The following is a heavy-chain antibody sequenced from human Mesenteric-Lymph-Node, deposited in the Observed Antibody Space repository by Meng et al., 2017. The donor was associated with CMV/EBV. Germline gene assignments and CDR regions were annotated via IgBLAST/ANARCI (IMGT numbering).Heavy chain of an antibody. J-gene: IGHJ4*02. CDR2: ISSSGSTI. Sequence: GGSLRLSCAASGFTFSDYYMSWIRQAPGKGLEWVSYISSSGSTIYYADSVKGRFTISRDNAKNSLYLQMNSLRAEDTAFYYCARGRMTAVVTPRYYWGQGTLVTVSS. CDR3: ARGRMTAVVTPRYY. D-gene: IGHD4-23*01. V-gene: IGHV3-11*04. CDR1: GFTFSDYY.